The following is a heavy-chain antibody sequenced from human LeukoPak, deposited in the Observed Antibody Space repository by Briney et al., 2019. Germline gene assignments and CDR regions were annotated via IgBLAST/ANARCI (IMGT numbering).Heavy chain of an antibody. CDR3: AKDLLAIQLWNILDY. CDR1: GFTFSSYG. V-gene: IGHV3-33*06. J-gene: IGHJ4*02. Sequence: SGGSLRLSCAASGFTFSSYGMHWVRQAPGKRLEWLAVIWYDGSNKYYADSVKGRFTISRDNSKNTLYLQMNSLRDEDTAVYYCAKDLLAIQLWNILDYWGQGTLVTVSS. CDR2: IWYDGSNK. D-gene: IGHD5-18*01.